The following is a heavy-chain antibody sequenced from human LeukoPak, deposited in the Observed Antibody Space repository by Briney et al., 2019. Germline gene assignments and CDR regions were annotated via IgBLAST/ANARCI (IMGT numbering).Heavy chain of an antibody. CDR1: GFALSSHW. CDR3: ARNNGMDV. CDR2: VNRAGSVT. J-gene: IGHJ6*02. Sequence: GGSLRLSCAASGFALSSHWMTWVRQVPGRGPEWVANVNRAGSVTYYLDSVKGRFTIPKDNAKHSLYLQMNSLRAEDTALYHCARNNGMDVWGQGTTVIVSS. V-gene: IGHV3-7*03.